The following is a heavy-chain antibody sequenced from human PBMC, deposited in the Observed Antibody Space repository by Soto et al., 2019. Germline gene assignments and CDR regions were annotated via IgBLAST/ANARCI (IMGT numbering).Heavy chain of an antibody. Sequence: SETLSLTCAVSGGSIRSGGYSWSWIRQPPGKGLEWIGYIFYSGSTNYNPSLKSRVTISVDTSKNQFSLKLSSVTAADTAVYYCAKSRPNYYYYYGMDVWGQGTLVTVSS. CDR3: AKSRPNYYYYYGMDV. CDR1: GGSIRSGGYS. CDR2: IFYSGST. J-gene: IGHJ6*02. V-gene: IGHV4-61*08.